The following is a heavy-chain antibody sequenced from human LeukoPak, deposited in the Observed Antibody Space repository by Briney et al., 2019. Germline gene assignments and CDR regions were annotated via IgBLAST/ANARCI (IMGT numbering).Heavy chain of an antibody. Sequence: SGPTLVNPKQTLTLTRTFSGFSFTTSQVGVGWIRQPPGKALEWLAVIYWDDDKRYSPSLRNRLAITKDTSKNQVVLTMTNMDPADTASYYCAHRPSGFMSGWENCYFDNWAPGILVTVSS. V-gene: IGHV2-5*02. CDR2: IYWDDDK. CDR3: AHRPSGFMSGWENCYFDN. D-gene: IGHD6-19*01. CDR1: GFSFTTSQVG. J-gene: IGHJ4*03.